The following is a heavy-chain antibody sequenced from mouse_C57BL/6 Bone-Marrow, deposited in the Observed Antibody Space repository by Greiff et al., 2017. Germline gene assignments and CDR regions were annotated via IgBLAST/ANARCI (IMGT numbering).Heavy chain of an antibody. D-gene: IGHD2-4*01. Sequence: VKLQQSGSELRSPGSSVKLSCKDFDSEVFPIAYMSWVRQKPGHGFEWIGGILPSIGRTIYGEKFEDKATLDADTLSNTAYLELNSLTSEDSAIYYCARGGIYYDYDGFAYWGQGTLVTVSA. CDR3: ARGGIYYDYDGFAY. CDR1: DSEVFPIAY. CDR2: ILPSIGRT. V-gene: IGHV15-2*01. J-gene: IGHJ3*01.